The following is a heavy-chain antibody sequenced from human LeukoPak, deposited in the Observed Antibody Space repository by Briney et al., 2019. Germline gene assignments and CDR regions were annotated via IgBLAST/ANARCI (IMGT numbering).Heavy chain of an antibody. J-gene: IGHJ4*02. Sequence: GGSLRLSCAVSGITLSNYGMSWVRQAPGQGLEWVAGIGGSGGSTNYADSVKGRFTISRDNPRNTLYLQMNSLRAEDTAVYFCAKGGDLIDYWGQGTLVTVSS. V-gene: IGHV3-23*01. CDR2: IGGSGGST. CDR3: AKGGDLIDY. CDR1: GITLSNYG.